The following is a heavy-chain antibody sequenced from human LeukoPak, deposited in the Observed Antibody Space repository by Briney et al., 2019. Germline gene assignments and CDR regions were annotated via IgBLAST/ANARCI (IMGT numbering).Heavy chain of an antibody. CDR3: AKVEDYYGSGAYGMDV. CDR2: ISGSGGST. CDR1: GFTFSSYG. J-gene: IGHJ6*02. Sequence: PGGSLRLSCAASGFTFSSYGMSWVRQAPGKGLEWVSAISGSGGSTYYADSVKGRFTISRDNSKNTLYLQMNSLRAEDTAVYYCAKVEDYYGSGAYGMDVWGQGTTVTVSS. V-gene: IGHV3-23*01. D-gene: IGHD3-10*01.